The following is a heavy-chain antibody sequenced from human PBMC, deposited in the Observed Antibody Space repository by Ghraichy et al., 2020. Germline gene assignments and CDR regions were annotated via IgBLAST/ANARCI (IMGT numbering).Heavy chain of an antibody. D-gene: IGHD1-26*01. CDR2: IYYSGST. CDR3: ARDRVHPKLRGYYYYGMDV. J-gene: IGHJ6*02. Sequence: SETLSLTCTVSGGSISSGAYYWSWIRQPPGKGLEWIGYIYYSGSTYYNSSLKSRVTISVDTSKNQFSLKLSSVTAADTAVYYCARDRVHPKLRGYYYYGMDVWGQGTTVTVSS. CDR1: GGSISSGAYY. V-gene: IGHV4-30-4*01.